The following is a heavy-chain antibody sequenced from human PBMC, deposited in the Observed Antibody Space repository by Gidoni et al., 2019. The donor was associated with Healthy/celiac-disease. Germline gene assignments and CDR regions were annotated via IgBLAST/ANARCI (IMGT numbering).Heavy chain of an antibody. Sequence: QVQLVQSGAEVKKPGASVKVSCKASGYTFTGSYMHWVRQAPGQGLEWMGWINPNSGGTNYAQKFQGRVTMTRDTSISTAYMELSRLRSDDTAVYYCARDRAYCGGDCPPGYYYYGMDVWGQGTTVTVSS. CDR3: ARDRAYCGGDCPPGYYYYGMDV. J-gene: IGHJ6*02. V-gene: IGHV1-2*02. D-gene: IGHD2-21*02. CDR1: GYTFTGSY. CDR2: INPNSGGT.